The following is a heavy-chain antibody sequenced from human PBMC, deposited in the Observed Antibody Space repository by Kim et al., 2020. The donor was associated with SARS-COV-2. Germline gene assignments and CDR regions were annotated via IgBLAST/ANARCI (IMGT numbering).Heavy chain of an antibody. D-gene: IGHD2-21*02. J-gene: IGHJ6*02. CDR1: GGTFSSYA. V-gene: IGHV1-69*04. CDR2: IIPILGIA. Sequence: SVKVSCKASGGTFSSYAISWVRQAPGQGLEWMGRIIPILGIANYAQKFQGRVTITADKSTSTAYMELSSLRSEDTAVYYCATLEAPPGAYCGGDCYSEGSYYYYGMDVWGQGTTVTVSS. CDR3: ATLEAPPGAYCGGDCYSEGSYYYYGMDV.